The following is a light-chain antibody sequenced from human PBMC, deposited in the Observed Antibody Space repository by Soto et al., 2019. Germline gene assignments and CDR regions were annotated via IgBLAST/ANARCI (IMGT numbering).Light chain of an antibody. V-gene: IGKV3-11*01. J-gene: IGKJ5*01. CDR1: QSISSA. CDR3: QQRNNNWPPSIT. CDR2: DAS. Sequence: EIVLTQSPATLSLSPGERATLSCRASQSISSALAWYQQKRGQAPRLLIHDASSRATGIPARFSGSGSGTDSTLTISSLEPEDFAVYYCQQRNNNWPPSITFGQGTRLEIK.